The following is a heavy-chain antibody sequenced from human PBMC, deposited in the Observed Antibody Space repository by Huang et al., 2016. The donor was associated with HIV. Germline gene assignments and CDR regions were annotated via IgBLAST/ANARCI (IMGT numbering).Heavy chain of an antibody. V-gene: IGHV1-2*02. CDR3: ARDEDVWGSPPLDH. CDR2: IDPKTGGK. Sequence: QVQLVQSGAEVKKPGASVKVSCKASGYTFTGYYLNWVRQAPGQGLEWMGWIDPKTGGKNFAQKFQGRVSMTRDTSINTAYMELSTLRSDDTAIYYCARDEDVWGSPPLDHWGQGTLVTVSS. CDR1: GYTFTGYY. D-gene: IGHD3-16*01. J-gene: IGHJ4*02.